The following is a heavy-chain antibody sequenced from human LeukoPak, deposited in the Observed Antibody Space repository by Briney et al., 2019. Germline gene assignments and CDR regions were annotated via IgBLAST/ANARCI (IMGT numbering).Heavy chain of an antibody. CDR1: GFSLSSYW. CDR3: ARGGASSKPLDA. V-gene: IGHV3-7*01. Sequence: GGSLRLSCEASGFSLSSYWMSWVRLAPGKGLERVANIKPDGSDTRQVDSVKGRFTISRDNAKNSLYLQMSGLRGEDTAVYYCARGGASSKPLDAWGQGTLVTVSS. CDR2: IKPDGSDT. D-gene: IGHD3-10*01. J-gene: IGHJ5*02.